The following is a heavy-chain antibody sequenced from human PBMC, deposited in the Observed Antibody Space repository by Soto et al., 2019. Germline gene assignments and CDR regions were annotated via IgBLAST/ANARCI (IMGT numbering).Heavy chain of an antibody. D-gene: IGHD2-21*02. CDR2: MNPNSGNT. Sequence: GASGKVSCKASGYTFTSYDINWVRQATGQGLEWMGWMNPNSGNTGYAQKFQGRVTMTRNTSISTAYMELSSLRSEDTAVYYCAKSLYCGGDCSDAFDIWGQGTMVTVSS. CDR3: AKSLYCGGDCSDAFDI. V-gene: IGHV1-8*01. J-gene: IGHJ3*02. CDR1: GYTFTSYD.